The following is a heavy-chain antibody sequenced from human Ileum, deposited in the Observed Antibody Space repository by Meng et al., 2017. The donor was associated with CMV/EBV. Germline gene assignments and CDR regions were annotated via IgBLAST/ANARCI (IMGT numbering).Heavy chain of an antibody. CDR1: GNIFTGYY. D-gene: IGHD7-27*01. V-gene: IGHV1-2*02. Sequence: QVQLVQPGSELKKPGASVKVSCKASGNIFTGYYMHWVRQAPGQGLEWVGCINLNSGVIDFAQKFQGRITLTRDTSITTAYMELTRLIYDDTAVYYCARENWVYDYWGQGTLVTVSS. CDR3: ARENWVYDY. CDR2: INLNSGVI. J-gene: IGHJ4*02.